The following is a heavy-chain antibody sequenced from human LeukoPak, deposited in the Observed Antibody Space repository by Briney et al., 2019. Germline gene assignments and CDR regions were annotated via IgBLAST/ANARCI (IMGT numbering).Heavy chain of an antibody. Sequence: PSETLSLTCTVSGGSISSGSYYWGWVRQPPGKGLDWIGNIFYTGSTYYNPSLKSRVSISVDTSKNQFSLKLSSVTAADTAVYYCARLPGYASGWHFDYWGQGTLVTVSS. D-gene: IGHD6-19*01. V-gene: IGHV4-39*01. CDR3: ARLPGYASGWHFDY. CDR2: IFYTGST. CDR1: GGSISSGSYY. J-gene: IGHJ4*02.